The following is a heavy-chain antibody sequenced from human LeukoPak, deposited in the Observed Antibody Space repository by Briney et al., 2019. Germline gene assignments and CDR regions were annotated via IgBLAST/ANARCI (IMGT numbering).Heavy chain of an antibody. CDR1: GISLSTSGVG. Sequence: SGPTLVKPPQTLTLTCTLSGISLSTSGVGVGWIRQPPGKALEWLAVIYWNNDKHYSPSLKSRLTITKDTSKNQVVLTMTNMDPVDTATYYCAHRKYYYDRSGYPAEYFQHWGQGTLVTVSS. CDR3: AHRKYYYDRSGYPAEYFQH. J-gene: IGHJ1*01. D-gene: IGHD3-22*01. V-gene: IGHV2-5*01. CDR2: IYWNNDK.